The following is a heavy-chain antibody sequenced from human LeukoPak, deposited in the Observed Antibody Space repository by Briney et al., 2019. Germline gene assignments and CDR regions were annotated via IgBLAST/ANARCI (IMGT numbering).Heavy chain of an antibody. D-gene: IGHD2-21*02. Sequence: GASVRVSCKASGYIFTGYYIHWVRQAPGQGLEWMGRINPISGGADHAQRFQGMVTMTRDTSINTAYMELTSLRSDDTAVYYCLRNGGDVKEWGQGTLVTVSS. CDR1: GYIFTGYY. V-gene: IGHV1-2*06. CDR3: LRNGGDVKE. CDR2: INPISGGA. J-gene: IGHJ4*02.